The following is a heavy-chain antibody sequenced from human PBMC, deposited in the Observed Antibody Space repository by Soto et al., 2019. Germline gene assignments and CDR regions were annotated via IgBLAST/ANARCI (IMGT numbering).Heavy chain of an antibody. V-gene: IGHV1-69*05. CDR1: GGTFSSYA. J-gene: IGHJ4*02. D-gene: IGHD5-12*01. CDR3: ARDRWVDIGLDY. Sequence: SVKVSCKASGGTFSSYAISWVRQAPGQGLEWMGGIIPIFGTANYAQKLQGRVTMTTDTSTSTAYMELRSLRSDDTAVYYCARDRWVDIGLDYWGQGTLVTVSS. CDR2: IIPIFGTA.